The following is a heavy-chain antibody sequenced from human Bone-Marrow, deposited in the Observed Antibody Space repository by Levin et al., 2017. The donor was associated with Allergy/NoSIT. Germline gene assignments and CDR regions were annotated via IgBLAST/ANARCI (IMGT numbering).Heavy chain of an antibody. V-gene: IGHV3-20*04. CDR2: ITWNGGGS. CDR1: GFSFDDYG. D-gene: IGHD3-10*01. CDR3: VRGDEGAGSYFFGSY. J-gene: IGHJ4*02. Sequence: GGSLRLSCAASGFSFDDYGMSWVRQVPGRGLEWVSGITWNGGGSGYADSVKGRFTVSRDNAKNSLYLQMNSLRDDDTALYYCVRGDEGAGSYFFGSYWGQGALVTVTS.